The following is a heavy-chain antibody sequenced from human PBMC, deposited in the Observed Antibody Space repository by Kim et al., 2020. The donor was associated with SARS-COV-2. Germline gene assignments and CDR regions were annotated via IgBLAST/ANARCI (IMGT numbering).Heavy chain of an antibody. Sequence: ADSVKGRFTISRDNSKNSLYLQMNSQRTEDTALYYCAKVESSSWFDAFDIWGQGTMVTVSS. J-gene: IGHJ3*02. CDR3: AKVESSSWFDAFDI. V-gene: IGHV3-43*01. D-gene: IGHD6-13*01.